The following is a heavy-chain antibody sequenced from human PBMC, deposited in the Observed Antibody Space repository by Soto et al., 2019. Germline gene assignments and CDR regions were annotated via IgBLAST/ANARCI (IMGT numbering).Heavy chain of an antibody. CDR3: ATVFDL. J-gene: IGHJ5*02. V-gene: IGHV3-74*01. CDR2: IDTDGGGT. CDR1: GFTLRSHR. Sequence: EVQLVESGGGLVQPGGSLRVSCAASGFTLRSHRIHWVRQVPGKGLEWVSRIDTDGGGTSYADSVKGRFTISTDNAKNTVNLQMNGPRGEDTAVYYCATVFDLWGQGTLVTVSS.